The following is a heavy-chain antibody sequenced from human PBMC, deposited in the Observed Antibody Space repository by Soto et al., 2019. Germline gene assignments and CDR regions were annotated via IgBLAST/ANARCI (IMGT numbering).Heavy chain of an antibody. CDR1: GYSFTTYW. J-gene: IGHJ4*01. CDR2: IYPGDSDT. V-gene: IGHV5-51*01. CDR3: AREVSWSVHKAFDK. Sequence: GESLKISCKGSGYSFTTYWIAWVRQMPGKGLEWMGIIYPGDSDTRYSPSFQGQVTFSADKSISTAYLQWTSLKASDTAMYYCAREVSWSVHKAFDKWGQGTRVTVSS. D-gene: IGHD3-3*01.